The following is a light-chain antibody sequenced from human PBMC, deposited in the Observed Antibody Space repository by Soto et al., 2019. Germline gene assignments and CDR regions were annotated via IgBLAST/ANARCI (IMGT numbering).Light chain of an antibody. J-gene: IGKJ1*01. Sequence: DIQLTQSPSFLSASVGDRVTITCRASQGTSSYLAWYQQKPGKAPKLLIYAASTLQSGVPARFSGSGSGTEFTLTISSLQSEDFAVYYCQQYNNWWTFGQGTKVDIK. CDR2: AAS. CDR1: QGTSSY. CDR3: QQYNNWWT. V-gene: IGKV1-9*01.